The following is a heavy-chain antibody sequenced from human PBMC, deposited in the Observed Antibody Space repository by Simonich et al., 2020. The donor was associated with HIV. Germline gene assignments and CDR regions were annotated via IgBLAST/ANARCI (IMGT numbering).Heavy chain of an antibody. CDR3: ARRSGYDLDY. V-gene: IGHV4-34*01. J-gene: IGHJ4*02. D-gene: IGHD5-12*01. Sequence: QVQLQQWGAGLLKPSETLSLICAVYGGSFTGYYWSWIRQPPGKGLEWIGEIDHSESTNYNPSLKSRVTISVDTSKNQFSLKLSSVTAADTAVYYCARRSGYDLDYWGQGTLVTVSS. CDR1: GGSFTGYY. CDR2: IDHSEST.